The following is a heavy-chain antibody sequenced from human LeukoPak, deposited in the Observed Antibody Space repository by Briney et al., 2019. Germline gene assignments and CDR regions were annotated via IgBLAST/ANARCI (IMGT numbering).Heavy chain of an antibody. J-gene: IGHJ4*02. CDR2: INPGRGNT. CDR1: GYTFTSYY. D-gene: IGHD7-27*01. Sequence: GASVKVSCKASGYTFTSYYMHWVRQVPGQGLEWMGIINPGRGNTNYAQNFHGRVTLTRDTSTGTIYMELSSLRSEDTAVYYCARDRDWGSSDPFDYWGQGTLVTVSS. V-gene: IGHV1-46*01. CDR3: ARDRDWGSSDPFDY.